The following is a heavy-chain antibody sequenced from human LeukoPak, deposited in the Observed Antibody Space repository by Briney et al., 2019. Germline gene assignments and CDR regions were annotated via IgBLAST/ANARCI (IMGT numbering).Heavy chain of an antibody. CDR1: GGSFSGYY. CDR2: IYYSGST. J-gene: IGHJ4*02. D-gene: IGHD5-18*01. Sequence: SETLSLTCAVYGGSFSGYYWSWIRQPPGKGLEWIGSIYYSGSTYYNPSLKSRVTISVDTSKNQFSLKLSSVTAADTAVYYCARHFLEARIQLWSARFDYWGQGTLVTVSS. V-gene: IGHV4-34*01. CDR3: ARHFLEARIQLWSARFDY.